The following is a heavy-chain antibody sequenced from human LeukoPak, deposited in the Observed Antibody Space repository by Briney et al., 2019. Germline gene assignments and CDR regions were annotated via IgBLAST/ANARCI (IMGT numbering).Heavy chain of an antibody. CDR2: INHDGSST. CDR1: GFTFTTFW. CDR3: AKLPSAVATENYYYYYMDV. J-gene: IGHJ6*03. Sequence: GGSLRLSCATSGFTFTTFWMHWVRQAPGKGLVWVSRINHDGSSTNYADSVKGRFTISRDNAKNTVYLQMNSLRAEDTAVYYCAKLPSAVATENYYYYYMDVWGKGTTVTISS. V-gene: IGHV3-74*01. D-gene: IGHD5-12*01.